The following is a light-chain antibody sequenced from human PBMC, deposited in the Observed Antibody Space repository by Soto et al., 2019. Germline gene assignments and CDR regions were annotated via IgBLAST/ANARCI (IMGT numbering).Light chain of an antibody. Sequence: EVVLTQAPGSLSLSPGDRVTLSCRASQSLVNTYVAWYQQKPGQAPRLLIYDASTRATGIPDRFSGSGSGTDFTLSITRLEPEDFAVYYCQSYGSSRTFGHGTKVDIX. CDR3: QSYGSSRT. CDR2: DAS. V-gene: IGKV3-20*01. CDR1: QSLVNTY. J-gene: IGKJ1*01.